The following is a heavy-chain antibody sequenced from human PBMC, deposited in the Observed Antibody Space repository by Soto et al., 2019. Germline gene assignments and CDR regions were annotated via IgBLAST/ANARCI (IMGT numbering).Heavy chain of an antibody. CDR1: CGSVTSEHYY. J-gene: IGHJ4*02. V-gene: IGHV4-61*03. Sequence: SETLSLTCTVSCGSVTSEHYYWNWIRQPPGKGLEWIGYFFYTGSTNYNPSLESRLTMSVDVSKNHFSLRLNSVTAADTAVYHCAGGTDGKKVAYWGQGALVTVS. CDR2: FFYTGST. D-gene: IGHD5-12*01. CDR3: AGGTDGKKVAY.